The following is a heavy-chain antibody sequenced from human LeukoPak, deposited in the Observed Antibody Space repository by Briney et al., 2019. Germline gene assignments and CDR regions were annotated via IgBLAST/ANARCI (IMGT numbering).Heavy chain of an antibody. Sequence: SETLSLTCTVSGGYISSYYWSWIRQPPGKGLEWIGYIYYSGSTNYNPSLKSRVTISMDTSKNQFSLKLTSVTAADTAVYYCARRMASSGKGFDYWGQGTLVTVSS. D-gene: IGHD6-13*01. CDR1: GGYISSYY. J-gene: IGHJ4*02. CDR3: ARRMASSGKGFDY. CDR2: IYYSGST. V-gene: IGHV4-59*01.